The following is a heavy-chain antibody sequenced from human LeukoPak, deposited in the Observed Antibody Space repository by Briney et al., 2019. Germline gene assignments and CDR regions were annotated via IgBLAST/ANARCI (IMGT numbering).Heavy chain of an antibody. J-gene: IGHJ4*02. CDR2: INTDGTVT. D-gene: IGHD6-19*01. V-gene: IGHV3-74*01. CDR1: EFTFSKYG. CDR3: ATKQWLAPPPDS. Sequence: PGGPLKLSVPASEFTFSKYGILWVAQPPGKGRKTSPQINTDGTVTTYADSVKGRFTVSRDNADNTMFLQTNSVRDEDTAVYYCATKQWLAPPPDSWGQGTPVTVSS.